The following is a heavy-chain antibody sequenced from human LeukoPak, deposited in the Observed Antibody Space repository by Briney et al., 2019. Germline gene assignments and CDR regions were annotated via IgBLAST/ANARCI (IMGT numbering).Heavy chain of an antibody. D-gene: IGHD5-18*01. CDR2: IYPGDSDI. V-gene: IGHV5-51*01. CDR3: VRGDRVEDTTIITNHFDY. J-gene: IGHJ4*02. CDR1: GYRFTIYW. Sequence: GESLKISCKGSGYRFTIYWIGWVRQMPGRGLEWIGIIYPGDSDIRYSPSFQGQVNISADKSISTAYLQWSSLKASDTAMYYCVRGDRVEDTTIITNHFDYWGQGTLVTVSS.